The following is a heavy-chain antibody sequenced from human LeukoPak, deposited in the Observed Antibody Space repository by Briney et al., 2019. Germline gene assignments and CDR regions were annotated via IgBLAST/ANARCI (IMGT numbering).Heavy chain of an antibody. CDR1: GYTFTTYS. CDR3: ATATQPRGYFLH. CDR2: ISVNNGGT. Sequence: GASVKVSCKASGYTFTTYSLAWVRQAPGQSLESMGWISVNNGGTNYAQSFQDRVTLTRDTSTNTAYLELRSLRSDDTAIIYCATATQPRGYFLHWGQGTLVTVSS. J-gene: IGHJ1*01. D-gene: IGHD2-2*01. V-gene: IGHV1-18*01.